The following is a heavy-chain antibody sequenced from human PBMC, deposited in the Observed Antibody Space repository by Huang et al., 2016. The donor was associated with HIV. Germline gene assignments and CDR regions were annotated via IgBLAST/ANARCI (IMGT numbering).Heavy chain of an antibody. V-gene: IGHV4-34*01. Sequence: QVQLQQWGAGLLKPSETLSLTCAVYGGFFSGYYWSWIRQSPGKGLEWIGEINHSGSTNDNPSLKSRLTISVDTSKNQFSLKLSSVTAADTAVYYCARERMMSWLDDHDAFDIWGQGTMVTVSS. CDR1: GGFFSGYY. CDR3: ARERMMSWLDDHDAFDI. CDR2: INHSGST. D-gene: IGHD1-1*01. J-gene: IGHJ3*02.